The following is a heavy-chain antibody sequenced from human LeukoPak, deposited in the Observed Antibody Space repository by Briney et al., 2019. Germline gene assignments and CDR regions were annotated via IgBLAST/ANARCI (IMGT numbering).Heavy chain of an antibody. CDR3: ARGRNSVYYFNVVAPSYFDY. CDR1: GGTFSSYY. V-gene: IGHV1-2*06. CDR2: FNPNSGGT. J-gene: IGHJ4*02. Sequence: ASVKVSCKASGGTFSSYYMHWVRQAPGQGLEWMGRFNPNSGGTNYAQKFQGRVTMTRDTSINTAYMDLSRLRSDDTAVYYCARGRNSVYYFNVVAPSYFDYWGQGTLVTVSS. D-gene: IGHD3-22*01.